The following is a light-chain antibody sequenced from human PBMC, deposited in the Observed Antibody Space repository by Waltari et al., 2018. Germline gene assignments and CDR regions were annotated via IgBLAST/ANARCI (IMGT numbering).Light chain of an antibody. J-gene: IGLJ2*01. CDR2: GND. Sequence: QSVLTQPPSVSAAPGQKVSISCSGSTSNIGNNYVSWYQQFPGEAPKVLIYGNDKRTTGIPDRFSGSNSGTSATLDITGLQTGDEAVYYCGTWDNTLSAVFGGGTKVTVL. CDR1: TSNIGNNY. V-gene: IGLV1-51*02. CDR3: GTWDNTLSAV.